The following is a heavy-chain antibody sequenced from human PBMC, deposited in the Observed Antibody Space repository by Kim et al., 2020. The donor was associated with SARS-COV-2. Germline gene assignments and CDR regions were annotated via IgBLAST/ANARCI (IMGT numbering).Heavy chain of an antibody. CDR1: GYSFTNYW. J-gene: IGHJ4*02. CDR3: ARQNVFGKWRGFDY. D-gene: IGHD3-10*01. CDR2: FYPGYSDT. Sequence: GESLKISCKDSGYSFTNYWIGWVRQMPGKGLEWMGIFYPGYSDTRYSPSFQGQVTISADKSISTAYLQWSSLKASDTAIYYCARQNVFGKWRGFDYWGQGTLVTVSS. V-gene: IGHV5-51*01.